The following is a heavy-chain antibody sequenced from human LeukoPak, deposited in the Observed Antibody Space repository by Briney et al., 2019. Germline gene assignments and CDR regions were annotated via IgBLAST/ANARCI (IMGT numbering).Heavy chain of an antibody. Sequence: GGSLRLSCAASGFTFIHYPMHWVRQAPGKGLQWVTVISYDGSNKYYADSVKGRFTISRDNSKNTVYLQMNSLRGEDTAVYYCARGRASSWADYWGQGTLVTVSS. CDR2: ISYDGSNK. V-gene: IGHV3-30-3*01. CDR3: ARGRASSWADY. J-gene: IGHJ4*02. CDR1: GFTFIHYP. D-gene: IGHD6-13*01.